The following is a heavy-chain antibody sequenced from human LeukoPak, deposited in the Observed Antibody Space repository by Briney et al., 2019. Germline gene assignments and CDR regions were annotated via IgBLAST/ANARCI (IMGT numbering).Heavy chain of an antibody. V-gene: IGHV3-7*01. J-gene: IGHJ6*03. CDR1: GFIFSNYW. CDR3: ARHPYYDFWSGYGRSKTKSYYYYYYMDI. Sequence: GGSLRLSCVASGFIFSNYWMSWVRQVPGKGLEWVANIKQDGSEKYYVDSVKGRFTISRDNAKNSLYLQMNSLRAEDTAVYYCARHPYYDFWSGYGRSKTKSYYYYYYMDIWGKGTTVTVSS. CDR2: IKQDGSEK. D-gene: IGHD3-3*01.